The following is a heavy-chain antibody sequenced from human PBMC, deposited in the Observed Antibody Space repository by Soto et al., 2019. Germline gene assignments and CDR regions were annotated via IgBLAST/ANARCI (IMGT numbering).Heavy chain of an antibody. CDR1: GGSISSSNW. Sequence: SETLSLTCAVSGGSISSSNWWSWVRQPPGKGLEWIGEIYHSGSTNYNPSLKSRVTISVDKSKNQFSLKLSSVTAADTAVYYCARLQYYYDSSGYFFDYWGQGTLVTVSS. V-gene: IGHV4-4*02. J-gene: IGHJ4*02. CDR2: IYHSGST. CDR3: ARLQYYYDSSGYFFDY. D-gene: IGHD3-22*01.